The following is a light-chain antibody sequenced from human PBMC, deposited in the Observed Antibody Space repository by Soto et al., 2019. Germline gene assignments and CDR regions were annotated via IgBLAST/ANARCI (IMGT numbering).Light chain of an antibody. J-gene: IGLJ1*01. Sequence: QSVLPQPASVSGSPGQSITISCTGTSSDVGGYNYVSWYQQHPGKAPKLMIYDVSNRPSGVSNRFSGSKSGNTASLTISGLQAEDEADYYCSSYTSSSTPYDFGTGTKLTVL. CDR3: SSYTSSSTPYD. V-gene: IGLV2-14*01. CDR1: SSDVGGYNY. CDR2: DVS.